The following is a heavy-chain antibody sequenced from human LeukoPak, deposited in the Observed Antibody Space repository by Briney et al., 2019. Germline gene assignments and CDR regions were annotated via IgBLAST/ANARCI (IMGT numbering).Heavy chain of an antibody. CDR1: GGSISSGGYY. CDR2: IYYSGST. V-gene: IGHV4-31*03. CDR3: ARDSSGSYFDY. Sequence: SETLSLTCTVSGGSISSGGYYWSWIRQHPGKGLEWIGYIYYSGSTYYNPSLKSRVTISVDTSKNQFSLKLSSVTAADTAEYYCARDSSGSYFDYWGQGTLVTVSS. D-gene: IGHD6-19*01. J-gene: IGHJ4*02.